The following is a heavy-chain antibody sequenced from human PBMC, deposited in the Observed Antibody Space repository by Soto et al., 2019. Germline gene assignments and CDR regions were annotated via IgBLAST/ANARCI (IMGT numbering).Heavy chain of an antibody. D-gene: IGHD3-22*01. Sequence: PGGSLRLSCAASGFTFSSYAVHWVRQTPGKGLEWVAVISYDGSNEYYADSVKGRFTISRDNSKKTLYSQMNSLRVNDTAVYYCARGSPHYYDSTGFLNYWGQGT. CDR3: ARGSPHYYDSTGFLNY. J-gene: IGHJ4*02. CDR1: GFTFSSYA. CDR2: ISYDGSNE. V-gene: IGHV3-30-3*01.